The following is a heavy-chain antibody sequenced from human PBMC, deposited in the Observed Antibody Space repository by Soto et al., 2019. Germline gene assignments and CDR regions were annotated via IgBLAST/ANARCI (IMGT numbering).Heavy chain of an antibody. D-gene: IGHD3-3*01. Sequence: SGPTLVNPTQTLTLTCTFSGFSLSTSGVGVGWVRQPPGKALEWLALIYPNDDKRFSTSLKSRLTITKDTSKNQVVLTMTNMDPVDTATYFCSQWRGAGLDVMDVRAQGSTDIGSS. CDR3: SQWRGAGLDVMDV. J-gene: IGHJ6*02. V-gene: IGHV2-5*01. CDR1: GFSLSTSGVG. CDR2: IYPNDDK.